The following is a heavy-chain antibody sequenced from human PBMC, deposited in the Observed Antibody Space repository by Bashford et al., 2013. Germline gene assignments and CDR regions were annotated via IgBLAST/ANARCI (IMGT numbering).Heavy chain of an antibody. J-gene: IGHJ6*03. CDR2: IIPIFGTA. Sequence: SVKVSCKASGGTFSSYAISWVRQAPGQGLEWMGGIIPIFGTANYAQKFQGRVTITADESTSTAYMELSSLRSEDTAVYYCARRPVGYYYMDVVGTKRDHGHRL. D-gene: IGHD1-26*01. CDR1: GGTFSSYA. CDR3: ARRPVGYYYMDV. V-gene: IGHV1-69*13.